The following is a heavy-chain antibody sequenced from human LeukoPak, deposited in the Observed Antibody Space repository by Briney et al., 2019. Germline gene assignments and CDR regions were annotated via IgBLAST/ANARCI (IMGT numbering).Heavy chain of an antibody. J-gene: IGHJ4*02. V-gene: IGHV3-23*01. CDR2: ISGSGGST. D-gene: IGHD2-2*02. CDR1: GFTFSSYA. CDR3: AKNDCSSTSCYISAFDY. Sequence: PGGSLRLSCAASGFTFSSYAMSWVRQAPGKGLEWVSAISGSGGSTFYADSVKGRFTISRYNSKNTLYLQMNSLRAEDTAVYYCAKNDCSSTSCYISAFDYWGQGTLVTVSS.